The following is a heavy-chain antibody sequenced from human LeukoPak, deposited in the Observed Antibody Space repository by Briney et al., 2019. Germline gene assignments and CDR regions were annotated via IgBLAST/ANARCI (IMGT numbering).Heavy chain of an antibody. J-gene: IGHJ4*02. Sequence: PGGSLRLSCEASGFPFSTFWMIWVRQPPGKGLEWVAKIQQDGSGEEYVDSVKGRFTISRDNAKNSLYLQMNSLRAEDTAVYYCARDRYYGSGSLLTLVYWGQGTLVTVSS. D-gene: IGHD3-10*01. CDR3: ARDRYYGSGSLLTLVY. CDR2: IQQDGSGE. CDR1: GFPFSTFW. V-gene: IGHV3-7*01.